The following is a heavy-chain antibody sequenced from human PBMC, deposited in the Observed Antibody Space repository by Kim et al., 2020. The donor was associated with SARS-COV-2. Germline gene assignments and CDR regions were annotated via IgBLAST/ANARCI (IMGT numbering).Heavy chain of an antibody. Sequence: SVKVSCKASGGTFSSYAISWVRQAPGQGLEWMGGIIPIFGTANYAQKFQGRVTITADESTSTAYMELSSLRSEDTAVYYCARTATDYYDSSGYDPFDYWGQGTLVTVSS. V-gene: IGHV1-69*13. CDR3: ARTATDYYDSSGYDPFDY. D-gene: IGHD3-22*01. CDR1: GGTFSSYA. CDR2: IIPIFGTA. J-gene: IGHJ4*02.